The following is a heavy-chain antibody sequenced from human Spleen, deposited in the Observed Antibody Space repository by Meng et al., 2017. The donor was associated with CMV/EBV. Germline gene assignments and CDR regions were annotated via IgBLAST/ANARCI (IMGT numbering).Heavy chain of an antibody. V-gene: IGHV3-7*01. Sequence: GESLKISCAASGFTFSSYWMSWVRQAPGKGLQWVANIKEDGSEKYYVDSVKGRFTVSRDNAENSLFLRMSSLRAEDTAVYYCVRSDCGDNCYAWPDALDFWGQGTMVTVSS. D-gene: IGHD2-21*01. CDR1: GFTFSSYW. CDR3: VRSDCGDNCYAWPDALDF. CDR2: IKEDGSEK. J-gene: IGHJ3*01.